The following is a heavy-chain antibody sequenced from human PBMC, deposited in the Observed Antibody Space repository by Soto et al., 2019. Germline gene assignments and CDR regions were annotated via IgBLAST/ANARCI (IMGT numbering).Heavy chain of an antibody. D-gene: IGHD5-12*01. CDR3: ARDGDGYNYWDY. CDR1: GFTFSNYK. J-gene: IGHJ4*02. CDR2: ISDSGRTI. V-gene: IGHV3-48*03. Sequence: PGGSLRLSCAGSGFTFSNYKMNWVRQAPGKGLEWVSYISDSGRTIYYADSVKGRFTISRDNAKNSLYLQMNSLRAEDTAVYYCARDGDGYNYWDYWGQGTLVTVSS.